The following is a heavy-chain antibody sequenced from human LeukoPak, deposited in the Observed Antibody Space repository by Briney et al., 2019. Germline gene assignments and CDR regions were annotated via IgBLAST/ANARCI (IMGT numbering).Heavy chain of an antibody. CDR1: GGSISSSSYY. D-gene: IGHD3/OR15-3a*01. CDR2: IYYSGST. V-gene: IGHV4-39*07. Sequence: SETLSLTCTVSGGSISSSSYYWGWIRQPPGKGLEWIGSIYYSGSTYYNPSLKSRVTISVDTSKNQFSLKLSSVTAADTAVYYCARGGAVPGPDWGDAFDIWGQGTMVTVSS. J-gene: IGHJ3*02. CDR3: ARGGAVPGPDWGDAFDI.